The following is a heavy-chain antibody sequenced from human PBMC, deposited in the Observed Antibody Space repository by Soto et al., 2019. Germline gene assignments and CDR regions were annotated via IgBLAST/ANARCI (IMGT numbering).Heavy chain of an antibody. V-gene: IGHV3-23*01. J-gene: IGHJ5*02. CDR1: GFTFSSYA. CDR2: ISGSGGST. Sequence: PVGSLRLSCAASGFTFSSYAMSWVRQAPGKGLEWVSAISGSGGSTYYADSVKGRFTISRDNSKNTLYLQMNSLRAEDTAVYYCAKDRVEYSSSSGWFDPWGQGTLVTVSS. D-gene: IGHD6-6*01. CDR3: AKDRVEYSSSSGWFDP.